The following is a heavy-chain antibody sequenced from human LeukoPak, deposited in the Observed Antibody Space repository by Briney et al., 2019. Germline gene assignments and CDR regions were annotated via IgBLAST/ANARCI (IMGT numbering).Heavy chain of an antibody. CDR3: ARDHRGDYYYYMDV. CDR1: GFTFSDYY. D-gene: IGHD4-17*01. Sequence: GGSLRLSCAASGFTFSDYYMSWIRQAPGKGLEWVSYISSSGSTIYYADSVKGRFTISRDNAKNSLYLQMNSLRAEDTAVYYCARDHRGDYYYYMDVWGKGTTVTISS. V-gene: IGHV3-11*01. J-gene: IGHJ6*03. CDR2: ISSSGSTI.